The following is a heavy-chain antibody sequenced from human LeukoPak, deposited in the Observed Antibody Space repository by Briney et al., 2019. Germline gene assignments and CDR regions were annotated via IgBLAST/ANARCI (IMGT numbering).Heavy chain of an antibody. D-gene: IGHD6-6*01. CDR2: INSDGSST. V-gene: IGHV3-74*01. CDR3: ATFSSSSRYFDY. Sequence: GGSLRLSCAAAGFTFSSYWMHWVRQAPGKGLVWVSRINSDGSSTSYADSVKGRFTISRDNAKTTLYLQMNSLKAEDTAVYYCATFSSSSRYFDYWGQGTLVTVSS. J-gene: IGHJ4*02. CDR1: GFTFSSYW.